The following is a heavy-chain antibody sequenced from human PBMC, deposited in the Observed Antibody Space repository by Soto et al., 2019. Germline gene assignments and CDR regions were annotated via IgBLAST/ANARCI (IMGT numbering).Heavy chain of an antibody. Sequence: QVKLVESGGAVVQSGRSLRLSCTASRFRFSAYGMHWVRQAPGKGLEWVALISDDGKTQFFTDSVEGRFTISRDNSRNTLYLQMNSLRPEDTAVYYCVKGGYKTGGPPFDHWGHGTRVTVSS. CDR2: ISDDGKTQ. D-gene: IGHD6-25*01. V-gene: IGHV3-30*18. CDR3: VKGGYKTGGPPFDH. CDR1: RFRFSAYG. J-gene: IGHJ4*01.